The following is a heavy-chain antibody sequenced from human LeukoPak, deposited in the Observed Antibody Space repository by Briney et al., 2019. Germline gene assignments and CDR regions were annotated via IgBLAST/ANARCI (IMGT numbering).Heavy chain of an antibody. CDR2: ISGYNGKT. V-gene: IGHV1-18*01. CDR3: ARSDVWGELHLDY. Sequence: ASVKVSCKASGYTFNSYGISWVRQAPGQGLEWMAWISGYNGKTNYAQKFQGRGTMTTDRSTSTAYMELRSLTSDDTAVYYCARSDVWGELHLDYWGQGTLVTVSS. J-gene: IGHJ4*02. CDR1: GYTFNSYG. D-gene: IGHD3-16*01.